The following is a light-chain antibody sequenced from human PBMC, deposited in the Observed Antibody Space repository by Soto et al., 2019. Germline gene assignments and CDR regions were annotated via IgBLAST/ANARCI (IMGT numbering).Light chain of an antibody. J-gene: IGLJ2*01. CDR3: LLYFGDAQI. CDR2: STT. Sequence: QTVVTQEPSVTVSPGGTVTLTCASSTGAVTSDNYPNWVQQKPGQAPWPLIYSTTYKHSWTPARFSGSLFGGKAALTLSGAQPDDEADYYCLLYFGDAQIFGGGTKLTVL. V-gene: IGLV7-43*01. CDR1: TGAVTSDNY.